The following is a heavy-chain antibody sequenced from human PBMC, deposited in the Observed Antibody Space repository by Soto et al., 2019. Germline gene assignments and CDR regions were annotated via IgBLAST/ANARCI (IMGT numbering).Heavy chain of an antibody. Sequence: GGSLRLSCTASGFTFGDYAMSWFRQAPGKGLEWVGFIRSKAYGGTTEYAASVKGRFTITRDDSKSIAYLQMNSLKTEDTAVYYCTRLKDYYDSSGYYYDYYYGMDVWGQGTTVTVSS. CDR2: IRSKAYGGTT. CDR1: GFTFGDYA. V-gene: IGHV3-49*03. D-gene: IGHD3-22*01. J-gene: IGHJ6*02. CDR3: TRLKDYYDSSGYYYDYYYGMDV.